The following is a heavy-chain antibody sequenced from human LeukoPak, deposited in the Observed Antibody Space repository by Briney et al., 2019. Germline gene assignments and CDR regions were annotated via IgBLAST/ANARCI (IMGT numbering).Heavy chain of an antibody. Sequence: PSETLSLTCTVSGGSISSYYWSWIRQPAGKGLVWIGRIHTSGSTNYNPSLKSRVTMSVDTSTNQFSLKLSSVTAADTAVYYCARENSSGWYRGYYYYMDVWGKGTTVTVSS. CDR2: IHTSGST. CDR1: GGSISSYY. J-gene: IGHJ6*03. V-gene: IGHV4-4*07. D-gene: IGHD6-19*01. CDR3: ARENSSGWYRGYYYYMDV.